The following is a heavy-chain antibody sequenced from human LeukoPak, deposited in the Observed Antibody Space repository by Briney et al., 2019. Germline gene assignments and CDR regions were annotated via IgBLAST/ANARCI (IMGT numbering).Heavy chain of an antibody. J-gene: IGHJ4*02. CDR2: SSNSGCT. Sequence: SETLSLTCTVSGGSVSSGSHPWSWIRQPPGKGLEWIGYSSNSGCTNCNPSLKSRVTISVDTSKNQFSLKLSSVTAADTAVYYCARAQYYYDSSGYFFDYWGQGTLVTVSS. CDR3: ARAQYYYDSSGYFFDY. V-gene: IGHV4-61*01. CDR1: GGSVSSGSHP. D-gene: IGHD3-22*01.